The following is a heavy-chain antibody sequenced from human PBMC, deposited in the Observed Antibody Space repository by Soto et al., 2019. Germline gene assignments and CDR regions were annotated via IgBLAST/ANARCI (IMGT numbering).Heavy chain of an antibody. V-gene: IGHV3-21*01. CDR3: ARVSGSYYFDY. CDR1: GFTFSSYS. CDR2: ISSSSSYI. D-gene: IGHD1-26*01. Sequence: EVQLVESGGGLVKPGGSLRLSCAASGFTFSSYSMNWVRQAPGKGLEWVSSISSSSSYIYYADSVRGRFTISRDNAKNSLYLQMNSLRAEDSAVYYCARVSGSYYFDYWGQGTLVTVSS. J-gene: IGHJ4*02.